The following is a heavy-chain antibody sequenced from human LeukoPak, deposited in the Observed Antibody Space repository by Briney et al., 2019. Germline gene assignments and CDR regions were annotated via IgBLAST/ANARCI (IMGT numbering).Heavy chain of an antibody. CDR2: IYYSGST. CDR3: ARQSVGPFVVPAATGQFDY. D-gene: IGHD2-2*01. Sequence: SETLSLTCTVSGGSIGSSSYYWGWIRQPPGKGLEWIGSIYYSGSTYYNPSLKSRVTISVDTSKNQFSLKLSSVTAADTAVYYCARQSVGPFVVPAATGQFDYWGQGTLVTVSS. CDR1: GGSIGSSSYY. V-gene: IGHV4-39*01. J-gene: IGHJ4*02.